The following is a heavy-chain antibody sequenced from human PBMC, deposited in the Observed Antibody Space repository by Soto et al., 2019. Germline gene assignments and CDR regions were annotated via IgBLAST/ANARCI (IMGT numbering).Heavy chain of an antibody. J-gene: IGHJ4*02. CDR1: GGSISNSNW. CDR3: ARSLYYYDTSGFYLCYFDY. D-gene: IGHD3-22*01. CDR2: IHHSGST. Sequence: PSETLSLTCAVSGGSISNSNWWSWVRQPPGKGLEWIGEIHHSGSTNYNPSLKSRVTISVDKSKNQFSLILTSVTAADTAMYYCARSLYYYDTSGFYLCYFDYWGQGTLVTVSS. V-gene: IGHV4-4*02.